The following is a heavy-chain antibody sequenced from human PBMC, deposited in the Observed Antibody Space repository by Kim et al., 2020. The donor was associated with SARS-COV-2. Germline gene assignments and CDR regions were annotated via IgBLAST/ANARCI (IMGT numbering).Heavy chain of an antibody. CDR2: IYYSGST. CDR3: ARGRGTFGGVIPDY. Sequence: SETLSLTCTVSGGSISSYYWSWIRQPPGKGLEWIGYIYYSGSTNYNPSLKSRVTISVDTSKNQFSLKLSSVTAADTAVYYCARGRGTFGGVIPDYWGQGTLVTVSS. J-gene: IGHJ4*02. CDR1: GGSISSYY. D-gene: IGHD3-16*02. V-gene: IGHV4-59*01.